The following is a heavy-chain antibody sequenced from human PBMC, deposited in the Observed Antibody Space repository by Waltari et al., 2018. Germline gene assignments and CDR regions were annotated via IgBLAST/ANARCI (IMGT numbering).Heavy chain of an antibody. CDR3: ARDRYYDSSGYPVDY. J-gene: IGHJ4*02. CDR1: GYTFASYG. D-gene: IGHD3-22*01. Sequence: QVQLVQSGTEVKKPGASVKVSCKASGYTFASYGITWVRQAPGQGLEWMGWISPYNGNTDYAQKLQGRVTMTTDRSTTTAYMELRSLRSDDTAIYYCARDRYYDSSGYPVDYWGQGTLVIVSS. CDR2: ISPYNGNT. V-gene: IGHV1-18*01.